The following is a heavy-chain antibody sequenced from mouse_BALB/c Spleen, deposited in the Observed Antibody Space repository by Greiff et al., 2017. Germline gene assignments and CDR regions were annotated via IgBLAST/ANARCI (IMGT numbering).Heavy chain of an antibody. V-gene: IGHV7-3*02. CDR1: GFTFTDYY. J-gene: IGHJ4*01. CDR2: IRNKANGYTT. CDR3: ARANWDEGGAMDY. Sequence: EVKLVESGGGLVQPGGSLRLSCATSGFTFTDYYMSWVRQPPGKALEWLGFIRNKANGYTTEYSASVKGQFTISRDNSQSNLYLQMNTLRAEDSATYYCARANWDEGGAMDYWGQGTSVTVSS. D-gene: IGHD4-1*01.